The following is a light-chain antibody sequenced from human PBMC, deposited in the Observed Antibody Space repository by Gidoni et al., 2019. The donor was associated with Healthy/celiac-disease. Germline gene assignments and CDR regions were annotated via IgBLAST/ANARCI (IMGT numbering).Light chain of an antibody. J-gene: IGKJ2*01. CDR1: QSVSSN. Sequence: IVMTQSPATLSVSPGERATLPCRASQSVSSNLAWYQQKPGPASRLLIYGASTRATGIPARFSGSGSGTEFTLTISSLQSEDFAVYYCQQYNNWPPDTFGQGTKLEIK. CDR2: GAS. CDR3: QQYNNWPPDT. V-gene: IGKV3-15*01.